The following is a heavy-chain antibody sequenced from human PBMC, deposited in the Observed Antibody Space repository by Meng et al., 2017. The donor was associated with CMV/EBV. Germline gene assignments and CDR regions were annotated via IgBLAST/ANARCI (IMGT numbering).Heavy chain of an antibody. CDR2: ISSSSSYI. V-gene: IGHV3-21*01. J-gene: IGHJ6*02. CDR3: ARQIFGVVRGMDV. CDR1: GFTFSSYS. Sequence: GGSLRLSCAASGFTFSSYSMNWVRQAPGKGLEWVSSISSSSSYIYYADSVKGRFTISRDNAKNSLYLQMNSLGAEDTAVYYCARQIFGVVRGMDVWGQGTTVTVSS. D-gene: IGHD3-3*01.